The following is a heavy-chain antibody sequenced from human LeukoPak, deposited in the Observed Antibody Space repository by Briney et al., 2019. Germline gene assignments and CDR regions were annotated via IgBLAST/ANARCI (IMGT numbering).Heavy chain of an antibody. CDR3: VRQVSRGWYYSDY. J-gene: IGHJ4*02. Sequence: GESLKISCKASGYSFTSYWIGWVRQMPGKGLECMGIIYPGDSDTRYSPSFQGQVTISADKSISTAYLQWSSLKASDTAFYYCVRQVSRGWYYSDYWGRGTLVTVSS. V-gene: IGHV5-51*01. D-gene: IGHD6-19*01. CDR2: IYPGDSDT. CDR1: GYSFTSYW.